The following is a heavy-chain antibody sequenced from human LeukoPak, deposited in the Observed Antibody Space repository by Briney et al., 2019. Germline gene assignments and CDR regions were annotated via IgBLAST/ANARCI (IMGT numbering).Heavy chain of an antibody. J-gene: IGHJ3*02. CDR3: ASWTSIAAAGPNAFDI. Sequence: ASVKVSCKASGGTFSSYAVSWVRQAPGQGLEWMGRIIPILGIANYAQKFQGRVTITADKSTSTAYMELSSLRSEDTAVYYCASWTSIAAAGPNAFDIWGQGTMVTVSS. CDR1: GGTFSSYA. CDR2: IIPILGIA. V-gene: IGHV1-69*04. D-gene: IGHD6-13*01.